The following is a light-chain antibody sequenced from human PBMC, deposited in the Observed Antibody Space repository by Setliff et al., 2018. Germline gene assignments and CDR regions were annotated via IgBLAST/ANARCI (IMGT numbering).Light chain of an antibody. Sequence: QSALTQPRSVSGSPGQSVTISCTGTSSDVGGYHYGGDYYVSWYQQYPGKAPKLIIYNVNQRPSGVPDRFSGPRSGVTASLTISGLQAEDESDYYCCSYAGNSYVFGTGTKVTVL. CDR2: NVN. J-gene: IGLJ1*01. CDR1: SSDVGGYHY. V-gene: IGLV2-11*01. CDR3: CSYAGNSYV.